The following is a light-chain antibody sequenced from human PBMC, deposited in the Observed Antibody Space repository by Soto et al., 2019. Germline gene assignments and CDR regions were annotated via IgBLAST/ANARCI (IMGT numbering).Light chain of an antibody. V-gene: IGKV1-5*01. Sequence: DIQMTQSPSTLSASVGDRVTITCRASQSISSWLAWYQQKPGKAPKLLIYDASSLESGVPSRFSGSGSGTEFTLTISSLQPDDFATSSCQQYNSYSPLTFGGGTKV. CDR1: QSISSW. CDR2: DAS. J-gene: IGKJ4*01. CDR3: QQYNSYSPLT.